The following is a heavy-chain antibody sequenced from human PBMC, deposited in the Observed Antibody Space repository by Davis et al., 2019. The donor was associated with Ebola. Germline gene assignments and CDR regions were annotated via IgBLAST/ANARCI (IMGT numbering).Heavy chain of an antibody. CDR1: GFTFSDYY. CDR3: ARDPDGRLEILDY. J-gene: IGHJ4*02. D-gene: IGHD1-1*01. Sequence: GESLKISCAASGFTFSDYYMSWIRQAPGKGLEWVSYISSSGSTIYYADSVKGRFTISRDNAKNSLYLQMNSLRAEDTAVYYCARDPDGRLEILDYWGQRTLVTVSS. V-gene: IGHV3-11*01. CDR2: ISSSGSTI.